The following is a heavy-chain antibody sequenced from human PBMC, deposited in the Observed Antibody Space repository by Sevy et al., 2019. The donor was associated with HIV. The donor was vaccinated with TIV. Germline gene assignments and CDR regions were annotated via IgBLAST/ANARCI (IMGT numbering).Heavy chain of an antibody. V-gene: IGHV3-30-3*01. D-gene: IGHD1-26*01. J-gene: IGHJ3*02. CDR3: ARVQSGVVGGAFDI. Sequence: GGSLRLSCAASGFTFSSYAMHWVRQAPGKGLEWVAVISYDGSNKYYEDSVKGRFTISRDNSKNTLYLQMNSLRAEDTAVYYCARVQSGVVGGAFDIWGQGTMVTVSS. CDR1: GFTFSSYA. CDR2: ISYDGSNK.